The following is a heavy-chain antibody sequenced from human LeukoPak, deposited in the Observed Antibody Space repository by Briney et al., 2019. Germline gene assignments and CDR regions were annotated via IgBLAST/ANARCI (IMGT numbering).Heavy chain of an antibody. CDR2: IYPGDSDT. Sequence: GESLKISCKGSGYSFTSYWIGWVRQMPGKGLEWMGVIYPGDSDTRYSPSFQGQVTISADKSISTAYLQWSSLKASDTAMYYCARSLSSSWEYFDYWGQGTLVTVSS. CDR1: GYSFTSYW. V-gene: IGHV5-51*01. CDR3: ARSLSSSWEYFDY. J-gene: IGHJ4*02. D-gene: IGHD6-13*01.